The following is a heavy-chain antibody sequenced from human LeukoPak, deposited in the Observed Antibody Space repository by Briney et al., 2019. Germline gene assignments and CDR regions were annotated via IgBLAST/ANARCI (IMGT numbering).Heavy chain of an antibody. CDR1: GFRFSNSW. J-gene: IGHJ4*02. V-gene: IGHV3-7*03. Sequence: GGSLRLSCAASGFRFSNSWMTWFRQAPGKGLEWVAGIKQDGSARHYVDSVTGRFTISRDNAKNSLYLQMSSLTAADTAVYYCAKDRSIGTYYTFDHWGQGTLVTVSS. CDR3: AKDRSIGTYYTFDH. D-gene: IGHD1-26*01. CDR2: IKQDGSAR.